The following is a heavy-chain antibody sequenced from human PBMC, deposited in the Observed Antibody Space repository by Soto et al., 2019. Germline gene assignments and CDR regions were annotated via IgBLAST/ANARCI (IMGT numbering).Heavy chain of an antibody. CDR2: ISGSGGST. J-gene: IGHJ3*02. CDR3: AKGLEGRFIQLWLPGAFGI. CDR1: GFTFSSYA. V-gene: IGHV3-23*01. Sequence: EVQLLESGGGLVQPGGSLRLSCAASGFTFSSYAMSWVRQAPGKGLEWVSTISGSGGSTYYADSVKGRFTTSSDNSKNTLYLQMHSLTAEDTSVYYCAKGLEGRFIQLWLPGAFGIWCQGTMVTVSS. D-gene: IGHD5-18*01.